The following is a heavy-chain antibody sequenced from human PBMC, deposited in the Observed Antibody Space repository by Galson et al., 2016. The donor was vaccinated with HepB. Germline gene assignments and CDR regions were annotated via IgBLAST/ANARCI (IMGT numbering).Heavy chain of an antibody. CDR3: TRDANEGSGSYYFDF. J-gene: IGHJ4*02. V-gene: IGHV3-33*01. CDR2: MWYDGSYE. Sequence: SLRLSCAASGFTFNSYAMHWVRQAPGKGLEWVAVMWYDGSYEFYADSVKGRFTISRDNSKNTVFLQMNSLRAEDTALYYFTRDANEGSGSYYFDFWGQGTLVTVSS. D-gene: IGHD1-26*01. CDR1: GFTFNSYA.